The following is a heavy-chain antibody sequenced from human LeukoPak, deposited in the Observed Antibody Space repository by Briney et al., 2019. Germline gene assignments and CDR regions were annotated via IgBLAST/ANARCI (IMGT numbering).Heavy chain of an antibody. CDR2: LWDGGNKQ. CDR1: GFTFTTYD. V-gene: IGHV3-33*01. J-gene: IGHJ4*02. Sequence: RGSLRLSCAASGFTFTTYDIHWVRQAPGKGLEWVAFLWDGGNKQYHADSVKGRFAISRDNSKNTLYLQMNSLRAEDTAVYYCARLYSSGWETLGYWGQGTLVTVSS. CDR3: ARLYSSGWETLGY. D-gene: IGHD6-19*01.